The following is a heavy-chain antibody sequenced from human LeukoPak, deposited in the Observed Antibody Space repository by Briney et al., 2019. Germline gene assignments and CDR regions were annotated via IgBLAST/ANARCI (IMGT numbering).Heavy chain of an antibody. CDR3: ARGAGESVPAAKRGVYYYYYYMDV. V-gene: IGHV4-61*02. CDR2: IDTSGST. CDR1: GDSISSGTYY. Sequence: SETLPLTCTVSGDSISSGTYYWSWIRQPAGRGLEWIGRIDTSGSTNYNPSLKSRVTISVDTSKNQFSLKLSSVTAADTAVYYCARGAGESVPAAKRGVYYYYYYMDVWGTGTTATVSS. J-gene: IGHJ6*03. D-gene: IGHD2-2*01.